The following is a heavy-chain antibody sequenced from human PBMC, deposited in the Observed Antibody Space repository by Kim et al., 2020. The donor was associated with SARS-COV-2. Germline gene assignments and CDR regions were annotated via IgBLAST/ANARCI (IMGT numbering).Heavy chain of an antibody. CDR2: ISYDGSNK. D-gene: IGHD3-10*01. CDR1: GFTFSSYG. J-gene: IGHJ4*02. Sequence: GGSLRLSCAASGFTFSSYGMHWVRQAPGKGLEWVAVISYDGSNKYYADSVKGRFTISRDNSKNTLYLQMNSLRAEDTAVYYCAKDPYYYGSGSYQYYFDYWGQGTLVTFSS. V-gene: IGHV3-30*18. CDR3: AKDPYYYGSGSYQYYFDY.